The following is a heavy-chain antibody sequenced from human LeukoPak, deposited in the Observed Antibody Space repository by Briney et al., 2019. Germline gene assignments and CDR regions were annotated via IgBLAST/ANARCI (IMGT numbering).Heavy chain of an antibody. Sequence: GGSLRLSCAASGFTFNKYGFHWVRQAPGKGLEWVAVIWYDGSNKYYGDSVKGRFTISRDNSESTVNLQMNSLRDEDTGAYYCARDEFGSFGEYSYWGQGILVTVSS. D-gene: IGHD3-10*01. CDR2: IWYDGSNK. CDR1: GFTFNKYG. V-gene: IGHV3-33*01. J-gene: IGHJ4*02. CDR3: ARDEFGSFGEYSY.